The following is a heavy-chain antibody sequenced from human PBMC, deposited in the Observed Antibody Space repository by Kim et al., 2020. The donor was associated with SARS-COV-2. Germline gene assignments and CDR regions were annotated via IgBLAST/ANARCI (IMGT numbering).Heavy chain of an antibody. CDR1: GFTFSSYA. D-gene: IGHD5-18*01. CDR2: ISGSGGST. Sequence: GGSLRLSCAASGFTFSSYAMSWVRQAPGKGLEWVSAISGSGGSTYYADSVKGRFTISRDNSKNTLYLRMNSLRAEDTAVYYCAKAAKPWIQLWSFDYWGQGTLVTVSS. J-gene: IGHJ4*02. CDR3: AKAAKPWIQLWSFDY. V-gene: IGHV3-23*01.